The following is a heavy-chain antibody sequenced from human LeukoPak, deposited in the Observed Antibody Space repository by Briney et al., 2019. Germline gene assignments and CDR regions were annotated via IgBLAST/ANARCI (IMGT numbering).Heavy chain of an antibody. D-gene: IGHD2-15*01. J-gene: IGHJ4*02. CDR1: GGSFSGYY. CDR3: ARGREFPASLNTFQEVIVVVVAATQFDY. V-gene: IGHV4-34*01. CDR2: INHSGGT. Sequence: SETLSLTCAVYGGSFSGYYWSWIRQPPGKGLEWIGEINHSGGTNYNPSLKSRVTISVDTSKNQFSLKLSSVTAADTDVYYCARGREFPASLNTFQEVIVVVVAATQFDYWGQGTLVTVSS.